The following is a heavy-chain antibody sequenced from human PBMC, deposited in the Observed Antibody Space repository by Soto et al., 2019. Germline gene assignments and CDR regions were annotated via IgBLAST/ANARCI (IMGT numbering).Heavy chain of an antibody. CDR1: GGNFRRYA. CDR2: ILPTFGSP. J-gene: IGHJ6*02. D-gene: IGHD2-2*01. Sequence: SVKVSCKVSGGNFRRYAISWVRQAPGQGLEWMGGILPTFGSPSHAQKFRDRVTITADESTSTAYLELTSLTSEDTAIYYCVFGDCTSSSCSYYFYGLDVWGQGTTVTVSS. CDR3: VFGDCTSSSCSYYFYGLDV. V-gene: IGHV1-69*13.